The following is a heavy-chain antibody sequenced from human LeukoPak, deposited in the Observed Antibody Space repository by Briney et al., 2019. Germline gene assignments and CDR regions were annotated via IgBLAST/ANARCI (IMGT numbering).Heavy chain of an antibody. V-gene: IGHV3-7*03. CDR3: ARSSYSSSSSV. CDR2: INSDGSEG. D-gene: IGHD6-6*01. Sequence: SGGSLRLSCAASGFTFSGFWMSWSRQAPGKGLEWVASINSDGSEGYYADVVKGRLTISRDNAKNSLYLQINSLRAEDTAVYYCARSSYSSSSSVWGQGTMVTVSS. J-gene: IGHJ3*01. CDR1: GFTFSGFW.